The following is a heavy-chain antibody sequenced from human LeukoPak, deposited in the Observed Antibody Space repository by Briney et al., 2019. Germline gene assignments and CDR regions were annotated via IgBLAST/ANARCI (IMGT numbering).Heavy chain of an antibody. CDR2: IKSKTDGGTT. Sequence: GGSLRLSCAASGFTFSNAWMSWVRQAPGKGLEWVGRIKSKTDGGTTDYAAPVKGRFTISRDNSKNTLYLQMNSLRAEDTAVYYCAKPARITMVRGVIPPLYFDYWGQGTLVTVSS. V-gene: IGHV3-15*01. J-gene: IGHJ4*02. CDR1: GFTFSNAW. D-gene: IGHD3-10*01. CDR3: AKPARITMVRGVIPPLYFDY.